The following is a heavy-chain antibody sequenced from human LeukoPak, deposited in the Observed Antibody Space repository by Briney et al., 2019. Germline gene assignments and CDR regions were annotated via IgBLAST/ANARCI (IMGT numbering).Heavy chain of an antibody. CDR2: IYYSGST. CDR3: ARVGPGYCDYPYFDY. CDR1: GGSISSYY. J-gene: IGHJ4*02. Sequence: PSEALSLTCTVSGGSISSYYWSWIRQPPGKGLEWIGHIYYSGSTNYNPSLKSRVTISVDTSKNQFSLKLSSVTAADTAVYYCARVGPGYCDYPYFDYWGQGTLVTVSS. V-gene: IGHV4-59*01. D-gene: IGHD4-17*01.